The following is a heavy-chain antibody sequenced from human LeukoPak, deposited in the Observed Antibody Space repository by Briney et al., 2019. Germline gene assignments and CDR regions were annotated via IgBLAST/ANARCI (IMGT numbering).Heavy chain of an antibody. J-gene: IGHJ4*02. CDR3: ATGAKEKLRYFDWSNEY. CDR2: FDPEDGET. CDR1: GYTLTELS. V-gene: IGHV1-24*01. Sequence: ASVKVSCKVSGYTLTELSMHWVRQAPGKGLEWMGGFDPEDGETIYAQKFQGRVTMTEDTSTDTAYMELSSLRSEDTAVYYCATGAKEKLRYFDWSNEYWGRGTLVTVSS. D-gene: IGHD3-9*01.